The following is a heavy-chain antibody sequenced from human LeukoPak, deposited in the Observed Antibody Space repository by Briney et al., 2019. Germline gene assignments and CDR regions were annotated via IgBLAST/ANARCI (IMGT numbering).Heavy chain of an antibody. V-gene: IGHV1-46*01. CDR3: ARNGNTHYYDSSGYFFDY. Sequence: ASVKVSCKTSGYTFTSYYMHCVRQAPGQGLEWMGIINPSGGITTYAQKLQGRVTMTRDTTTSTVYMELSSLRSEDTAVYYCARNGNTHYYDSSGYFFDYWGQGTLVTVSS. D-gene: IGHD3-22*01. J-gene: IGHJ4*02. CDR1: GYTFTSYY. CDR2: INPSGGIT.